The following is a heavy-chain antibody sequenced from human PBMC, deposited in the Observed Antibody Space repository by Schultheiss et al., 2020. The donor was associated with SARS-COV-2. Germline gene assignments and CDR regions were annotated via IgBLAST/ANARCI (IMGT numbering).Heavy chain of an antibody. CDR3: ARHRSYCGGDCYIHWFDP. Sequence: SQTLSLTCTVSGGSISSYYWSWIRQPPGKGLEWIGYIYYSGSTNYNPSLKSRVTMSVDTSKNQFSLQLNPVTAADTAVYYFARHRSYCGGDCYIHWFDPWGQGTLVTVSS. CDR2: IYYSGST. D-gene: IGHD2-21*01. V-gene: IGHV4-59*08. J-gene: IGHJ5*02. CDR1: GGSISSYY.